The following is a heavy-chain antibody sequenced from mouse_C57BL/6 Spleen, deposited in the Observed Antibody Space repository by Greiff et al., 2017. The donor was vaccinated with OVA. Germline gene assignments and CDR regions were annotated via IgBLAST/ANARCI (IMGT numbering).Heavy chain of an antibody. J-gene: IGHJ1*03. CDR2: IDPEDGET. D-gene: IGHD2-1*01. Sequence: EVKVEESGAELVKPGASVKLSCTASGFNIKDYYMHWVKQRTEQGLEWIGRIDPEDGETKYAPKFQGKATITADTSSNTAYLQLSSLTSEDTAVYYCARVYYGNWYFDVWGTGTTVTVSS. CDR3: ARVYYGNWYFDV. CDR1: GFNIKDYY. V-gene: IGHV14-2*01.